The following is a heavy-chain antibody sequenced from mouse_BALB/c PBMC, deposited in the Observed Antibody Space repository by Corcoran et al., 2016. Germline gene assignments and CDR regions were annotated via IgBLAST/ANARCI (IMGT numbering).Heavy chain of an antibody. Sequence: QIQLVQSGPELKKPGETVKISCKASGYTFTNYGMNWVKQALGKGLKWMGWINTYTGEPTYADDFKGRFAFSLETSASTAYLQINNLKNEDIATYFCAIAGVVAVRFDYWGQGTTLTVSS. CDR3: AIAGVVAVRFDY. CDR2: INTYTGEP. J-gene: IGHJ2*01. CDR1: GYTFTNYG. V-gene: IGHV9-1*02. D-gene: IGHD1-1*01.